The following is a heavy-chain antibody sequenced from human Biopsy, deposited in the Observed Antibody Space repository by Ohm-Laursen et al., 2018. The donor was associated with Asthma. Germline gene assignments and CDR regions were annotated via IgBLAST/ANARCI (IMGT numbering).Heavy chain of an antibody. CDR3: TRHNDY. CDR1: GFSLKIGAVG. V-gene: IGHV2-70*13. J-gene: IGHJ4*02. CDR2: IYWIDDK. Sequence: TQTLTLTYTFSGFSLKIGAVGVGWIRQPPGKAPECLALIYWIDDKYYSTSLRTRLTISKGSSEDQVVLTMTNMGPVDTATYYCTRHNDYWGPGILVTVSS. D-gene: IGHD1-14*01.